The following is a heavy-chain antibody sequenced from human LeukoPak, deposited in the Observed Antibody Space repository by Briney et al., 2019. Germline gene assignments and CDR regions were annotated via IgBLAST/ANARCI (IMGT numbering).Heavy chain of an antibody. Sequence: SETLSLTCTVSGGSISSGSYYWSWIRQPAGKGLEWIGRIYTSGSTNYNPSLKSRVTISVDTSKNQFSLKLSSVTAANTAVYYCAREPNTVLDYWGQGTLVTVSS. CDR3: AREPNTVLDY. J-gene: IGHJ4*02. CDR2: IYTSGST. V-gene: IGHV4-61*02. D-gene: IGHD4-11*01. CDR1: GGSISSGSYY.